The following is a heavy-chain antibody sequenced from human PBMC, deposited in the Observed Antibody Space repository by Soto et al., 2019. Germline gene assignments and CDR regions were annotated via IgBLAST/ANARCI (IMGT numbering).Heavy chain of an antibody. CDR1: GYTFTNYG. J-gene: IGHJ6*02. D-gene: IGHD3-10*01. Sequence: GASVKVSCKASGYTFTNYGISWVRQAPGQGLEWMGMINPSGGSTSYAQKFLGRVTMTRDTSTSTVYMELSSLRSEDTAVYYCARPTTWLWFGELGGMDVWGQGTTVTVSS. CDR3: ARPTTWLWFGELGGMDV. V-gene: IGHV1-46*01. CDR2: INPSGGST.